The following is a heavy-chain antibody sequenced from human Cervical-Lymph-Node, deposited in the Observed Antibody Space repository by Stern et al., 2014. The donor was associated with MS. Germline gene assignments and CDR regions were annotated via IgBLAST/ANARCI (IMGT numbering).Heavy chain of an antibody. CDR1: GDSVSSSGYY. D-gene: IGHD5-12*01. Sequence: QVQLQESGPGLVKPSQTVSLNCTVSGDSVSSSGYYWSWIRQHPGKGLEWIGYIYYTVSTYYNPSLKSRVTISLDTSKNRFSLRLSSVTAADTAVYFCARGATINDFYFWGQGTLVTVSS. J-gene: IGHJ4*02. CDR2: IYYTVST. V-gene: IGHV4-31*03. CDR3: ARGATINDFYF.